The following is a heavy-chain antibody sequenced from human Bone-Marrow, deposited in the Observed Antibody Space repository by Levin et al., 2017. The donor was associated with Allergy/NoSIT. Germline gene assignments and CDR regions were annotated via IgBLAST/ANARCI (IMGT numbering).Heavy chain of an antibody. Sequence: TGGSLRLSCAASGFTFSSYAMHWVRQAPGKGLEWVAVISYDGSNKYYADSVKGRFTISSDNSKNTLYLQMNSLRAEDTAVYYCARDSRVKWNYGMDVWGQGTTVTVSS. V-gene: IGHV3-30-3*01. CDR1: GFTFSSYA. CDR2: ISYDGSNK. CDR3: ARDSRVKWNYGMDV. D-gene: IGHD1-26*01. J-gene: IGHJ6*02.